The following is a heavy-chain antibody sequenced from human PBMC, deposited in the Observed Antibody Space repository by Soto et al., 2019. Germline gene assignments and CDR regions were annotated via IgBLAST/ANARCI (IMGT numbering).Heavy chain of an antibody. CDR1: GDTVSSNSVA. V-gene: IGHV6-1*01. Sequence: PSQTLSLTCVGSGDTVSSNSVAGNWVRQSPSRGLEWLGRAYYRSRWYSDYAVSVRSRIDINADTSKNQVSLQLNSVTPEDTAVYYCARSEEDYDYYYYGMDFWGQGTTVIVSS. D-gene: IGHD3-16*01. CDR3: ARSEEDYDYYYYGMDF. CDR2: AYYRSRWYS. J-gene: IGHJ6*02.